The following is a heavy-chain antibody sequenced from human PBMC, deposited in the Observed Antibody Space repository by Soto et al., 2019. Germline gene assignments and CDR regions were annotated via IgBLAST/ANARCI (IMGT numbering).Heavy chain of an antibody. V-gene: IGHV3-33*01. J-gene: IGHJ6*02. D-gene: IGHD3-3*01. CDR2: IWYDGSNK. CDR1: GFTFSSYG. CDR3: ATVLWSGYYHRYYGMDV. Sequence: QVQLVESGGGVVQPGRSLRLSCAASGFTFSSYGMHWVRQAPGKGLEWVAVIWYDGSNKYYADSVKGRFTISRDNSKNTLYLQMNSLRAEDTAVYYCATVLWSGYYHRYYGMDVWGQGTTVTVSS.